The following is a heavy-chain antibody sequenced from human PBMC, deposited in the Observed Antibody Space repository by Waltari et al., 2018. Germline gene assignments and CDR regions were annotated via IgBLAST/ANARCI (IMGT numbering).Heavy chain of an antibody. Sequence: QVQLQQWGAGLLKPSETLSLTCAVYGGSFSGYYWSWIRQPPGKGLEWIGEINHSGSTNYNPSLKSRVTISVDTSKNQFSLKLSSVTAADTAVYYCARGLYYDYVWGSYRYYFDYWGQGTLVTVSS. J-gene: IGHJ4*02. D-gene: IGHD3-16*02. CDR1: GGSFSGYY. CDR3: ARGLYYDYVWGSYRYYFDY. V-gene: IGHV4-34*01. CDR2: INHSGST.